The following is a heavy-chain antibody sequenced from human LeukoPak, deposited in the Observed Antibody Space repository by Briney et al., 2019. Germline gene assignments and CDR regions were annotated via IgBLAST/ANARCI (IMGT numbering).Heavy chain of an antibody. V-gene: IGHV3-23*01. D-gene: IGHD4/OR15-4a*01. CDR1: GVTFSSYA. J-gene: IGHJ4*02. Sequence: PGGSLRLSCVVSGVTFSSYAMNWVRQAPGKGLEWVSGISDSGGTTNYADSVKGRFTVSRDNFKNTLYLEMNSLRAEDTAVYYCAKDREVTMVYNFDYWGQGTLVTVSS. CDR3: AKDREVTMVYNFDY. CDR2: ISDSGGTT.